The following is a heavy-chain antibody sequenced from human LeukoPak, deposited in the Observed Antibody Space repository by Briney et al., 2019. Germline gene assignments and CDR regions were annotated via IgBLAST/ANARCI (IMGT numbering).Heavy chain of an antibody. CDR3: ARDRSIAAAGTDAFDI. D-gene: IGHD6-13*01. V-gene: IGHV3-21*01. J-gene: IGHJ3*02. Sequence: PGGSLRLSCAASGFTFSSYGMHWVRQAPGKGLEWVSSISSSSSYIYYADSVKGRFTISRDNAKNSLYLQMNSLRAEDTAVYYCARDRSIAAAGTDAFDIWGQGTMVTVSS. CDR2: ISSSSSYI. CDR1: GFTFSSYG.